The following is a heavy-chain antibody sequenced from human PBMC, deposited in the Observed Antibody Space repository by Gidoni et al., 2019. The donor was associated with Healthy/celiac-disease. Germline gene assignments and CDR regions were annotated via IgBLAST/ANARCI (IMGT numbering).Heavy chain of an antibody. J-gene: IGHJ6*02. V-gene: IGHV1-2*02. D-gene: IGHD2-2*01. CDR2: INPNSGGT. CDR3: AREYGSTRQQNNYYYGMDV. Sequence: QVQLVQSGAEVKKPGASVKVSCKASGYTFTGYYMHWVRQAPGQGLEWMGWINPNSGGTNYAQKFQGRVTMTRDTSISTAYMELSRLRSDDTAVYYCAREYGSTRQQNNYYYGMDVWGQGTTVTVSS. CDR1: GYTFTGYY.